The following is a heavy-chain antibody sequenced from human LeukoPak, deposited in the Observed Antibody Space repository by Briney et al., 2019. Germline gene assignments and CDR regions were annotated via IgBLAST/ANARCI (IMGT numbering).Heavy chain of an antibody. V-gene: IGHV6-1*01. CDR1: GDSVSSNSAA. CDR2: TYYRSKWYN. Sequence: SQTLSLTCAISGDSVSSNSAAWNWIRQSPSRGLEWLGRTYYRSKWYNDYAVSVKSRITINPDTSKNQLSLQLNSVTPEDTAVYYCARGGYSGYDWGFPFDYWGQGTLVTVSS. CDR3: ARGGYSGYDWGFPFDY. D-gene: IGHD5-12*01. J-gene: IGHJ4*02.